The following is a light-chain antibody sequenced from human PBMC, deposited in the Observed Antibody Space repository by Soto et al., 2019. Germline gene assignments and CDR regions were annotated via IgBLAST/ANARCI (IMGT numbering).Light chain of an antibody. J-gene: IGKJ3*01. V-gene: IGKV3D-15*01. Sequence: EIVMTQSPATLSVSPGERATLSCRASQSVSSNLAWYQQKPGQAPRLLIYGASTRATGIPARFSGSGSGTEFTRTIRSVQSADFAVYYCQQYNNWPFTCGPGTNVDIK. CDR1: QSVSSN. CDR3: QQYNNWPFT. CDR2: GAS.